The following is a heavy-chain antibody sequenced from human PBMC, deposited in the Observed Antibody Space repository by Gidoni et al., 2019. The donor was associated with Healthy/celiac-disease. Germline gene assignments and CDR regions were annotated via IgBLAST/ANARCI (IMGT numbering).Heavy chain of an antibody. D-gene: IGHD6-13*01. Sequence: QVQLQESGPGLVKPSATLSLTCTVSGGSISSYYWSWIRQPPGKGLEWIGYIYYSGSTNYNPSLKSRVTISVDTSKNQFSLKLSSVTAADTAVYYCARGNSSSWPFDYWGQGTLVTVSS. CDR2: IYYSGST. V-gene: IGHV4-59*01. CDR3: ARGNSSSWPFDY. J-gene: IGHJ4*02. CDR1: GGSISSYY.